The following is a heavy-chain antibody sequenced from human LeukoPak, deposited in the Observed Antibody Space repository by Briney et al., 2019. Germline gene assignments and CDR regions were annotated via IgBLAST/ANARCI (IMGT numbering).Heavy chain of an antibody. V-gene: IGHV3-30*18. Sequence: GRSLRLSCAASGFTFSTYGMHWVRQAPGKGLEWVAVISYDGSNKYYADSVKGRFTISRDSSKNTLYLQMNSLRAEDTAVYLCAKEGWLTFDYWGQGTLVTVSS. CDR3: AKEGWLTFDY. CDR2: ISYDGSNK. J-gene: IGHJ4*02. CDR1: GFTFSTYG. D-gene: IGHD5-24*01.